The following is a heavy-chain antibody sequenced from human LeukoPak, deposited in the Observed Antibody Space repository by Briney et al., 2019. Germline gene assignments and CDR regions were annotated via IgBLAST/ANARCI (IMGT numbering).Heavy chain of an antibody. J-gene: IGHJ4*02. CDR1: GGSISSYY. D-gene: IGHD3-10*01. Sequence: SETLSLTCTVSGGSISSYYWSWIRQPPGKGLEWIGYIYYSGGTNYNPSLKSRVTISVDTSKNQFSLRLSSVTAADTAVYYCARVSVTMVRGVLPVYYLDYWGQGTLVTVSS. V-gene: IGHV4-59*01. CDR3: ARVSVTMVRGVLPVYYLDY. CDR2: IYYSGGT.